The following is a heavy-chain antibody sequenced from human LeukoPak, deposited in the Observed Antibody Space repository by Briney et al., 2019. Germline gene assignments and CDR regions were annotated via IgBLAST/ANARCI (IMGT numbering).Heavy chain of an antibody. J-gene: IGHJ4*02. D-gene: IGHD6-19*01. CDR3: AKDQYSSGWSFDY. V-gene: IGHV3-30*02. Sequence: GGSLKLSCAASGFTFNFFCVHWVRQAPGKGLEWVAFIRYDGIDKYYAASVKGRFTVSRDNSRKTLFLHMNSLRTEDTAIYYCAKDQYSSGWSFDYWGQGALVTVSS. CDR1: GFTFNFFC. CDR2: IRYDGIDK.